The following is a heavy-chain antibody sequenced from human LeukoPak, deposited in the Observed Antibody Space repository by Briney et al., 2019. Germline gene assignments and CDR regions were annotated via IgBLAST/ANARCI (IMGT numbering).Heavy chain of an antibody. Sequence: SETLSFTCAVSGGSISSSNWWRWVRQPPGKGLEWIGEIYHSGSTNYNPSLKSRVTISVDKSKNQFSLKLSSVTAADTAVYYCARVQGEYGEDRWFDPWGQGTLVTVSS. CDR3: ARVQGEYGEDRWFDP. CDR1: GGSISSSNW. J-gene: IGHJ5*02. D-gene: IGHD3-16*01. V-gene: IGHV4-4*02. CDR2: IYHSGST.